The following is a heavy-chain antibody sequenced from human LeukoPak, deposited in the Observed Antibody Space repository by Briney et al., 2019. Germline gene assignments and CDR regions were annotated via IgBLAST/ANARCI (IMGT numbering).Heavy chain of an antibody. CDR2: INHSGST. Sequence: SETLSLTCAVYGGSLSGYYWSWIRQPPGKGLEWIGEINHSGSTNYNPSLKSRVTISVDTSKNQFSLKLSSATAADTAVYYCARAGYYYYYMDVWGKGTTVTVSS. J-gene: IGHJ6*03. CDR1: GGSLSGYY. V-gene: IGHV4-34*01. CDR3: ARAGYYYYYMDV.